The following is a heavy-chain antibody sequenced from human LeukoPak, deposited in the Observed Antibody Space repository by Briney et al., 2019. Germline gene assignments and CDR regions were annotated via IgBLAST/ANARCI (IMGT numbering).Heavy chain of an antibody. J-gene: IGHJ3*02. CDR1: GFTFSSYA. CDR3: AKDQGYDSSGIPLDAFDI. V-gene: IGHV3-23*01. Sequence: GGSLRLSCAASGFTFSSYAMSWVRQAPGKGLEWVSAIRGSGGSTYYADSVKGRFTISRDNSKNTLYLQMNSLRAEDTAVYYCAKDQGYDSSGIPLDAFDIWGQGTMVTVCS. CDR2: IRGSGGST. D-gene: IGHD3-22*01.